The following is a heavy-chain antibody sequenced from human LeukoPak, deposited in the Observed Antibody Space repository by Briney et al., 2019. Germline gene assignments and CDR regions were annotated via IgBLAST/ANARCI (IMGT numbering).Heavy chain of an antibody. CDR2: MNPNSGNT. CDR3: ARGEVGATGYFDY. J-gene: IGHJ4*02. D-gene: IGHD1-26*01. Sequence: GASVKVSCKASGYTFTSYDNNWVRQATGQGLEWMGWMNPNSGNTGYAQKLQGRVTMTTDTSTSTAYMELRSLRSDDTAVYYCARGEVGATGYFDYWGQGTLVTVSS. V-gene: IGHV1-8*01. CDR1: GYTFTSYD.